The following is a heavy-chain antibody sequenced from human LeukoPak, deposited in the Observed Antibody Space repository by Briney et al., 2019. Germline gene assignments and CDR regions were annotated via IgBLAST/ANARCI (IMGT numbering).Heavy chain of an antibody. CDR1: GFTFSSYG. Sequence: GGSLRLSCAASGFTFSSYGMHWVRQAPGKGLEWVAVIWYDGSNKYYADSVKGRFTTSRDNSKNTLYLQMNSLRAEDTAVYYCAREGVIAVAAFDYWGQGTLVTVSS. D-gene: IGHD6-19*01. V-gene: IGHV3-33*01. CDR2: IWYDGSNK. CDR3: AREGVIAVAAFDY. J-gene: IGHJ4*02.